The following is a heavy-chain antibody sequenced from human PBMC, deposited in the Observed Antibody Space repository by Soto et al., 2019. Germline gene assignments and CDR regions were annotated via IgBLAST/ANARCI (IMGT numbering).Heavy chain of an antibody. V-gene: IGHV4-59*02. D-gene: IGHD7-27*01. CDR1: GGSVSSYY. CDR3: ARAPNWDYYYYGMDV. CDR2: IYYSGST. Sequence: PSETLSLTCTVSGGSVSSYYWCWIRQPPGKGLEWIGYIYYSGSTNYNPSLKSRVTISVDTSKNQFSLKLSSVTAADTAVYYCARAPNWDYYYYGMDVWGQGTTVTVSS. J-gene: IGHJ6*02.